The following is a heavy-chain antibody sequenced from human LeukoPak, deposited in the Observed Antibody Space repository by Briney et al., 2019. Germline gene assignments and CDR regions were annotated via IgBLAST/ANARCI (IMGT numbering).Heavy chain of an antibody. J-gene: IGHJ4*02. CDR1: GGSISSGGYS. CDR2: IYHSGST. CDR3: ARRWLQLDY. V-gene: IGHV4-30-2*01. D-gene: IGHD5-24*01. Sequence: SETLSLTCAVSGGSISSGGYSWSWIRQPPGKGLEWIGYIYHSGSTYYNPSLKSRVTISVDTSKNQFSLKLSSVTAADTAVYYCARRWLQLDYWGQGTLVTVSS.